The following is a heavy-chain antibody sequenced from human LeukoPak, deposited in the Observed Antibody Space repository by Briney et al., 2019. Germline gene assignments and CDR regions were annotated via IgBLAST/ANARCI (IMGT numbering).Heavy chain of an antibody. Sequence: TGGSLRLSCAASGFTFSGHWMSWVRQAPGKGLEWVANINQGGSDKYYVDSVKGRFTISRDNANNLLYLQMNSLRGEDTAVYYGTRDRSRAEDDWGQGTLVTVSS. J-gene: IGHJ4*02. CDR1: GFTFSGHW. V-gene: IGHV3-7*01. D-gene: IGHD1-14*01. CDR3: TRDRSRAEDD. CDR2: INQGGSDK.